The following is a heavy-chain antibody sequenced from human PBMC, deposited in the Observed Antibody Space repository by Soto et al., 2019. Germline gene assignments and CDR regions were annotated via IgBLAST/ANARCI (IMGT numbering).Heavy chain of an antibody. V-gene: IGHV1-69*13. CDR1: GGTFSSYA. CDR3: ARVQDSEYQRSLLYGMDV. Sequence: GASVKVSCKASGGTFSSYAISWVRQAPGQGLEWMGGIIPIFGTANYAQKFQGRVTITADESTSTAYMELSSLRSEDTAVYYCARVQDSEYQRSLLYGMDVWGQGTTVTVSS. J-gene: IGHJ6*02. D-gene: IGHD2-2*01. CDR2: IIPIFGTA.